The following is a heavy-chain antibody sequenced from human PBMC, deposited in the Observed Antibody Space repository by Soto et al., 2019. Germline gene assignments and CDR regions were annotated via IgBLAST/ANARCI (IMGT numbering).Heavy chain of an antibody. V-gene: IGHV3-15*01. D-gene: IGHD1-20*01. Sequence: PGGSLRLSCAASGFTFSNAWMSWVRQAPGKGLEWVGRIKSKTDGGTTDYAAPVKGRITISRDDSKNTLYLQMNSLKTEDTAVYYCTTEGTVGITGIPYYFDYWGQGTLVTVSS. CDR2: IKSKTDGGTT. CDR1: GFTFSNAW. J-gene: IGHJ4*02. CDR3: TTEGTVGITGIPYYFDY.